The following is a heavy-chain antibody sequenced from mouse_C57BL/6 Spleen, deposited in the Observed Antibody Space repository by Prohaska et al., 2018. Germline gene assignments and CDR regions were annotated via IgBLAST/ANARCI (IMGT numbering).Heavy chain of an antibody. Sequence: QVQLQQPGAELVMPGASVKLSCKASGYTFTSYWMHWVKQRPGQGLEWIGEIDPSYSYTNYNQKFKGKATLTVDKSSSTAYMQLSSLTSEDSAVYYCARDYYGSSSYYFDYWGQGTTLTVSS. V-gene: IGHV1-69*01. CDR2: IDPSYSYT. D-gene: IGHD1-1*01. CDR1: GYTFTSYW. J-gene: IGHJ2*01. CDR3: ARDYYGSSSYYFDY.